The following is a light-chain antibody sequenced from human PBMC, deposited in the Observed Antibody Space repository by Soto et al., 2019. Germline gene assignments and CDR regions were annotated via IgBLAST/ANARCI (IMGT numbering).Light chain of an antibody. CDR2: DAS. CDR1: QDIANY. CDR3: QQYYNTPPT. J-gene: IGKJ3*01. V-gene: IGKV1-33*01. Sequence: DIQMTQSPSSLSASVGDRVTITCQASQDIANYLNWYQQKAGRAPKFLIYDASNLETGVPSRFSGSGSGTEFSLTISSLQAEDVAVYYCQQYYNTPPTFGPGTKVDIK.